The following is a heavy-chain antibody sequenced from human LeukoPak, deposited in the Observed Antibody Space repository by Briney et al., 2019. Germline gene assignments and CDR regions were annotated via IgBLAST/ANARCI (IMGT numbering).Heavy chain of an antibody. V-gene: IGHV3-7*01. CDR3: ARGGAGYYFDS. J-gene: IGHJ4*02. Sequence: PGGSLRLSCAASGFTFSSYGMHWVRQPPGKGLEWVANLNEDGSEKYYVDSLKGRFTITRDNAENSLYLHMNSLRAEDTAVYYCARGGAGYYFDSWGQGTLLTVSS. CDR2: LNEDGSEK. CDR1: GFTFSSYG. D-gene: IGHD6-19*01.